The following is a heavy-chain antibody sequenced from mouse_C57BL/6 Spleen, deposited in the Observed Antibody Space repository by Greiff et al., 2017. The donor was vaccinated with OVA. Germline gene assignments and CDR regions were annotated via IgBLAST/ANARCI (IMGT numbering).Heavy chain of an antibody. V-gene: IGHV5-4*03. D-gene: IGHD2-2*01. CDR1: GFTFSSYA. J-gene: IGHJ3*01. CDR2: ISDGGSYT. Sequence: EVKLMESGGGLVKPGGSLKLSCAASGFTFSSYAMSWVRQTPEKRLEWVATISDGGSYTYYPDNVQGRFTISRDNAKNNLYLQMSHLKSEDTAMYYCAYGYDEEAWFAYWGQGTLVTVSA. CDR3: AYGYDEEAWFAY.